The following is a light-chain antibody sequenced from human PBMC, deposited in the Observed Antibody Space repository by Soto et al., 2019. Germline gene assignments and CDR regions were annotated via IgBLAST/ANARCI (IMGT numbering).Light chain of an antibody. Sequence: TVTITCGASKNLNKYLNWYKLKPGKAPELLIYAASNLQIGVSSRFSCNGSGTDFTLTLRSVQPEDFATHFCEPTYSTPRRFGQGSKVDIK. J-gene: IGKJ1*01. CDR1: KNLNKY. CDR3: EPTYSTPRR. CDR2: AAS. V-gene: IGKV1-39*01.